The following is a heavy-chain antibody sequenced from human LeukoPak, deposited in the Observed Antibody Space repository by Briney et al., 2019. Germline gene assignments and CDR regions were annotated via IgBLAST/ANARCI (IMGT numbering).Heavy chain of an antibody. Sequence: PGGSLRLSCVASGFTFSSYSMNWVRQAPGKGVEWVSSITISSSSIYYSDSLKGRVSISRDNAKNSLYLQMSSLRAEDTAVYYYATAYYYGSGSYNYYYYATDVWGKGTTVTVSS. CDR3: ATAYYYGSGSYNYYYYATDV. CDR1: GFTFSSYS. V-gene: IGHV3-21*01. J-gene: IGHJ6*04. D-gene: IGHD3-10*01. CDR2: ITISSSSI.